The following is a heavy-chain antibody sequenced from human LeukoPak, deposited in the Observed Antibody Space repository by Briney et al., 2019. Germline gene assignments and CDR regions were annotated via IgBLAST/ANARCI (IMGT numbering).Heavy chain of an antibody. CDR1: GYSINSGYH. J-gene: IGHJ5*02. Sequence: SETLSLTCTVSGYSINSGYHWGWIRLPPGKGLEWIWTTYHSGSTYYSPSLKSRVTISLDTSKNQFSLKLNSVTAADTAVYYCARGPTTVRGDRTKWFDPWGQGTLVTVSS. V-gene: IGHV4-38-2*02. CDR2: TYHSGST. CDR3: ARGPTTVRGDRTKWFDP. D-gene: IGHD3-10*01.